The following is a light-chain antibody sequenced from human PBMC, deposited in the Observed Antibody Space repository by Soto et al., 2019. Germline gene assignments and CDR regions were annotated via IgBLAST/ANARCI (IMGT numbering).Light chain of an antibody. J-gene: IGLJ3*02. CDR2: YNN. Sequence: QSVLTQPPSASGTPGQRVTISCSGSSSNIGGNYVYWYQQLPGTAPKLLIFYNNERPSGVPDRFSGSKSGTSASLAISGLRSEDEADYDCATWDDSLSAWVFGGGTKLTVL. CDR1: SSNIGGNY. V-gene: IGLV1-47*02. CDR3: ATWDDSLSAWV.